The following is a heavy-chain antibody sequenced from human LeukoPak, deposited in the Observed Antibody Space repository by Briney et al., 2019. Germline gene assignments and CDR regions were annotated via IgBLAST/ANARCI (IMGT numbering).Heavy chain of an antibody. J-gene: IGHJ4*02. Sequence: PSETLSLTCSVSGGPLSTYTWSWVRQSPGKGLEWIGYIYHGGTTNYSPSLKSRATISAHTARNQFSLRLRSVTAADTAIYYCARDTSAGSGMQYWGQGTLVSVSS. CDR1: GGPLSTYT. D-gene: IGHD3-10*01. CDR3: ARDTSAGSGMQY. CDR2: IYHGGTT. V-gene: IGHV4-59*01.